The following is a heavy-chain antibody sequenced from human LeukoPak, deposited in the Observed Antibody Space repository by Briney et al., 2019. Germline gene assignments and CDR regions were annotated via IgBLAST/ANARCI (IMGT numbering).Heavy chain of an antibody. J-gene: IGHJ4*02. CDR2: IYTSGST. CDR1: GGSIFSYY. Sequence: SETLSLTCTVSGGSIFSYYWNWIRQPAGKGLEWIGRIYTSGSTNYNPSLKSRVTMSVDTSKNQFSLKLSSVTAADTALYYCARDLDLIPGTIGHWGQGTLVTVSS. CDR3: ARDLDLIPGTIGH. D-gene: IGHD2-2*01. V-gene: IGHV4-4*07.